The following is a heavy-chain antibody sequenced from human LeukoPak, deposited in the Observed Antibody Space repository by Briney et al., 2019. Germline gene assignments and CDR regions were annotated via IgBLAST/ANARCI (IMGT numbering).Heavy chain of an antibody. CDR1: GGSISSGDYY. J-gene: IGHJ4*02. D-gene: IGHD5-18*01. V-gene: IGHV4-61*08. CDR3: ARVVLGYSYGPLDY. CDR2: IYYSGST. Sequence: SSETLSLTCTVSGGSISSGDYYWSWIRQPPGKGLEWIGYIYYSGSTNYNPSLKSRVTISVDTSKNQFSLKLSSVTAADTAVYYCARVVLGYSYGPLDYWGQGTLVTVSS.